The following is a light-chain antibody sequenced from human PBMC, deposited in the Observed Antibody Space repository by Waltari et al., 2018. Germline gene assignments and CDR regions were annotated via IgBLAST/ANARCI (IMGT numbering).Light chain of an antibody. Sequence: YVLTQPPSVSVAPGETATITCGGDTIGSKSVHWYNQKPGRAPILVIDYDTDRPAGIPEGFSGSNSGNTAILTISGVEAGDEADYYCQVWDDDTDQVIFGGGTKLTVL. V-gene: IGLV3-21*04. CDR1: TIGSKS. CDR2: YDT. J-gene: IGLJ2*01. CDR3: QVWDDDTDQVI.